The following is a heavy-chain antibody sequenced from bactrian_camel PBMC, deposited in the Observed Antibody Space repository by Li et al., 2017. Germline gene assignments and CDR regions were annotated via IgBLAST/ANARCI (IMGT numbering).Heavy chain of an antibody. J-gene: IGHJ4*01. Sequence: VQLVESGGGSVQAGGSLSLSCAVSGYTQSTYVMAWFRQAPGREREGIAYIEFGGSTSYADTVKGRFTISRDNAKNTLYLQMNSLKPEDTAMYYCAAGGGNGAFCYTGERSMDYWGQGTQVTVS. CDR1: GYTQSTYV. CDR3: AAGGGNGAFCYTGERSMDY. D-gene: IGHD2*01. CDR2: IEFGGST. V-gene: IGHV3S55*01.